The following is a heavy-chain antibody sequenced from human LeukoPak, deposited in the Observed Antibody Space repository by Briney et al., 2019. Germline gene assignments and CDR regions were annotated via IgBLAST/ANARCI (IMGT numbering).Heavy chain of an antibody. V-gene: IGHV4-34*01. CDR2: INHSGST. D-gene: IGHD3-9*01. J-gene: IGHJ2*01. CDR3: ARSKRYLGYFDL. Sequence: PSETLSLTCAVYGGSFSGYYWSWIRQPPGKGLEWIGEINHSGSTNYNPSLKSRVTISVDTSKNQFSLKLSSVTAADTAVYYCARSKRYLGYFDLWGRGTLATVSS. CDR1: GGSFSGYY.